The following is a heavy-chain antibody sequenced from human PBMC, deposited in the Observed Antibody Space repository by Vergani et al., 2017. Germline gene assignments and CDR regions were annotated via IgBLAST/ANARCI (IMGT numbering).Heavy chain of an antibody. CDR2: TWYDGNNK. Sequence: VQLLESGGGLVQPGGSLRLSCAASGFTFNQYGMHWVRQAPGKGLEWVADTWYDGNNKQYADSVKGRFTISRDNSKSTMYLQMNSLRDEDTGVYYCARDLRLLYNRFDPWGQGTLVTVSS. CDR1: GFTFNQYG. D-gene: IGHD1-14*01. CDR3: ARDLRLLYNRFDP. V-gene: IGHV3-33*01. J-gene: IGHJ5*02.